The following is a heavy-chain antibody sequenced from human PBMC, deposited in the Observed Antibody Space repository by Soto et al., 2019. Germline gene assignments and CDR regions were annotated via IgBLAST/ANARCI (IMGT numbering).Heavy chain of an antibody. CDR1: GGSISSSSYY. V-gene: IGHV4-39*01. CDR2: IYYSGST. Sequence: SETLSLTCTVSGGSISSSSYYWGWIRQPPGKGLEWIGSIYYSGSTYYNPSLKSRVTISVDTSKNQFSLKLRSVTAADTAVYYCARLRIDDYSNFYFGYWGQRTLVTVSS. D-gene: IGHD4-4*01. J-gene: IGHJ4*02. CDR3: ARLRIDDYSNFYFGY.